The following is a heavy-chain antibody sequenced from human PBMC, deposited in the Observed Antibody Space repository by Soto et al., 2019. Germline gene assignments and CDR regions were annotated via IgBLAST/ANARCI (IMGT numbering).Heavy chain of an antibody. Sequence: PSETLSLTCTVSGDSIGSGNKYWSWIRQAPGKGLEWIGYIFSSGTTYYNPSLKSRLTISVDTSKNQFSLKLSSVTAADTAVYYCARGEEWYSSSWYYYYGMDVWGQGTTVTVSS. CDR2: IFSSGTT. CDR1: GDSIGSGNKY. CDR3: ARGEEWYSSSWYYYYGMDV. J-gene: IGHJ6*02. V-gene: IGHV4-30-4*01. D-gene: IGHD6-13*01.